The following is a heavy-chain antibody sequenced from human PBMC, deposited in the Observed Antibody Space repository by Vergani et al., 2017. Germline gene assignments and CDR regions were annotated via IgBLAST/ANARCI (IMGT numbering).Heavy chain of an antibody. D-gene: IGHD2-15*01. J-gene: IGHJ5*02. CDR2: ISWDGGST. CDR1: GFTFDDYA. CDR3: ARDLPSWWYTHGSGWFDP. Sequence: EVQLVESGGVVVQPGGSLRLSCAASGFTFDDYAMHWVRQAPGKGLEGVSLISWDGGSTYYADSVKGRFTIAVDTSKNQFSLKLSSVTAADTAVYYCARDLPSWWYTHGSGWFDPWGQGTLVTVSS. V-gene: IGHV3-43D*03.